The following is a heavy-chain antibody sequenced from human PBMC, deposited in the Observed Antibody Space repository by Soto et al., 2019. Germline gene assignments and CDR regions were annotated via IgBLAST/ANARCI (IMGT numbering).Heavy chain of an antibody. CDR3: AEGAFWSA. CDR1: CYTFTSYY. V-gene: IGHV1-46*01. CDR2: INPSCGST. D-gene: IGHD3-3*01. Sequence: SVKGSCKESCYTFTSYYMHWVRQAPVQGLEWMGIINPSCGSTSYAQKFQGRVTMTRDTSTSTVYMELSSLRSEDTAVYYCAEGAFWSAWGQGTPVTVYS. J-gene: IGHJ4*02.